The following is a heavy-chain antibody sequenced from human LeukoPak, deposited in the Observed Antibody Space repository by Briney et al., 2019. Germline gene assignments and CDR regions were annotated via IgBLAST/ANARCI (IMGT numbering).Heavy chain of an antibody. CDR2: IYYSGST. CDR3: ARLRRWQLGVGY. CDR1: GGSISSYY. D-gene: IGHD4-23*01. V-gene: IGHV4-59*08. J-gene: IGHJ4*02. Sequence: SETLSLTCTVSGGSISSYYWSWIRQPPGKGLEWIGYIYYSGSTNYNPSLKSRVAISVDTSKNQFSLILSSVTAADTAVYYCARLRRWQLGVGYWGQGTLVTVSS.